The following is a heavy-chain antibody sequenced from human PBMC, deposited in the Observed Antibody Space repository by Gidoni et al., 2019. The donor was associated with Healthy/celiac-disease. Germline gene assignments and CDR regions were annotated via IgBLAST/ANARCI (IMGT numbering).Heavy chain of an antibody. J-gene: IGHJ3*02. CDR1: GFTFSRYA. CDR2: ISGSGGST. Sequence: EVQLLESGGGLVQPGGSLRLSCAASGFTFSRYAMSWVRQAPGKGLEWVSAISGSGGSTYYADSVKGRFTISRDKSKNTLYLQMNSLRAEDTAVYYCITIFGVVTMFDDAFDIWGQGTMVTVSS. D-gene: IGHD3-3*01. V-gene: IGHV3-23*01. CDR3: ITIFGVVTMFDDAFDI.